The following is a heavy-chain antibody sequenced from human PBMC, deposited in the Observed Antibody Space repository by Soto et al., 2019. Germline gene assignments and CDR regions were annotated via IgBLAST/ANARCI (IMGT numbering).Heavy chain of an antibody. CDR1: GGTFSGSY. CDR2: INHSGST. Sequence: PSETLSLTGAVYGGTFSGSYWRWIRQHPGKGLEWIGEINHSGSTNYNPSLKSRVTISVDTSKNQFSLKLSSVTAADTAVYYCARDRNRLYYYYGMDVWGQGTTVTVSS. V-gene: IGHV4-34*01. J-gene: IGHJ6*02. CDR3: ARDRNRLYYYYGMDV.